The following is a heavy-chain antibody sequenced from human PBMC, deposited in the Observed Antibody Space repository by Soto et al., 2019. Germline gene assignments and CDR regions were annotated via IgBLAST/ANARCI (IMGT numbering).Heavy chain of an antibody. CDR1: GGTFSSYT. Sequence: QVQLVQSGAEVKKPGSSVKVSCKASGGTFSSYTISWVRQAPGQGLEWMGRIIPILGIANYAQKFQGRVTXXAXKXXSTAYMELSSLRSEDTAVYYCARALGISDWWYFDLWGRGTLVSVSS. V-gene: IGHV1-69*02. D-gene: IGHD7-27*01. CDR2: IIPILGIA. J-gene: IGHJ2*01. CDR3: ARALGISDWWYFDL.